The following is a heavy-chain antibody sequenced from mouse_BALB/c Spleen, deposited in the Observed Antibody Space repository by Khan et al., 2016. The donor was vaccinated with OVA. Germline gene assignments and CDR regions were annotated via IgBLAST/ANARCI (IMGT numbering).Heavy chain of an antibody. CDR3: VRRGNYYGSFYWYFDV. J-gene: IGHJ1*01. V-gene: IGHV2-9-2*01. CDR2: IWTGGGT. Sequence: VKLLESGPGLVAPSQSLSITCTVSGFSLTSYDISWIRQPPGKGLEWLGVIWTGGGTNYNSAFMSRLSISKDNTKSQVFLKMNSLQSDYTAIYYCVRRGNYYGSFYWYFDVWGAGTTVTVSS. D-gene: IGHD1-1*01. CDR1: GFSLTSYD.